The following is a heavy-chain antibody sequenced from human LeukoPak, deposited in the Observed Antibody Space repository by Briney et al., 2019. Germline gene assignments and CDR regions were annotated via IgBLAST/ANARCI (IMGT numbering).Heavy chain of an antibody. V-gene: IGHV3-21*01. D-gene: IGHD6-13*01. CDR1: GFTFSSYS. CDR3: ARGGVSAGSWVDY. Sequence: GGSLRLSCAASGFTFSSYSMNWVRQAPGKGLEWVSSISSSSSYIYYADSVKGRFTISRDNAKNSLYLQMNSLRAEDTAVYYCARGGVSAGSWVDYWGQGTLVTVSS. CDR2: ISSSSSYI. J-gene: IGHJ4*02.